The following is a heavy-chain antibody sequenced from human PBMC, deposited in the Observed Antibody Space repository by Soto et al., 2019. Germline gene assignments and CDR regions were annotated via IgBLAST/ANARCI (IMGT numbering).Heavy chain of an antibody. CDR3: ARVAVDVIEPGTVYYYAMDV. Sequence: SVKVSCKASGGTFSSYAISWVRQAPGQGLEWMGGIIPIFGTANYAQKFQGRVTITADESTSTAYMELSSLRSEDTAVYYCARVAVDVIEPGTVYYYAMDVWGQGTKVTVSS. V-gene: IGHV1-69*13. CDR1: GGTFSSYA. J-gene: IGHJ6*02. D-gene: IGHD6-19*01. CDR2: IIPIFGTA.